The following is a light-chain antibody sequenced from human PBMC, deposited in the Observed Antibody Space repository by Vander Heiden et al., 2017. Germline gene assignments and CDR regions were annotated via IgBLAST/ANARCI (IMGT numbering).Light chain of an antibody. Sequence: QSALTHPAYVSGSPGQSITISCTGTSSDVGAYNYVSWYQHHPGKAPKLIIYDVTNRPSGVSNRFSGSKSGNTASLTTSGLQAEDEADYYCSSYTSSNTLVFGTGTKVTVL. J-gene: IGLJ1*01. CDR2: DVT. V-gene: IGLV2-14*03. CDR3: SSYTSSNTLV. CDR1: SSDVGAYNY.